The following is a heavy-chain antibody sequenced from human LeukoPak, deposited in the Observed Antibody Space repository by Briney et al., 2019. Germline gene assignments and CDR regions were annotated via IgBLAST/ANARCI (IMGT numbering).Heavy chain of an antibody. CDR2: INWKTGNG. Sequence: GGSLRLSCAVSGFNFDDYDMHWVRQAPGRGLEWVSGINWKTGNGIYADSVEGRFTISRDNAKNSLYLQMSSLRAEDTALYYCTRRAARWQFDLWGRGTLLTVSS. CDR1: GFNFDDYD. J-gene: IGHJ2*01. D-gene: IGHD5-24*01. CDR3: TRRAARWQFDL. V-gene: IGHV3-9*01.